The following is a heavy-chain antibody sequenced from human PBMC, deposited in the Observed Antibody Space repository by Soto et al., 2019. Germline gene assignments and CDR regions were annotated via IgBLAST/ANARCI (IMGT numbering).Heavy chain of an antibody. V-gene: IGHV4-39*01. CDR3: ATSSLGYYYGMDV. J-gene: IGHJ6*02. D-gene: IGHD2-2*01. Sequence: SETLSLTCTVSGGSISSSSYYWGWIRQPPGKGLEWIGSIYYSGSTYYTPSLESRLTISVDTSKNQFSLKLSSVTAADAAVYYCATSSLGYYYGMDVWGQGTTVTVSS. CDR2: IYYSGST. CDR1: GGSISSSSYY.